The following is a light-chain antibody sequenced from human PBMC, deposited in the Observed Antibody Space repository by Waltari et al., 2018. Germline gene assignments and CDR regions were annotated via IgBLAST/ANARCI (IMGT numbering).Light chain of an antibody. CDR2: WAS. CDR1: QTVLYSSNNKNY. J-gene: IGKJ1*01. CDR3: QQYYSTPWT. Sequence: DIVMTQSPDSLAVSLGERATFNCKSSQTVLYSSNNKNYLSWYQQKPGRPPKLLIYWASTRQSGVPDRFSGSGSGTDFTLTISSLQTEDVAVYYCQQYYSTPWTFGQGTKVEIK. V-gene: IGKV4-1*01.